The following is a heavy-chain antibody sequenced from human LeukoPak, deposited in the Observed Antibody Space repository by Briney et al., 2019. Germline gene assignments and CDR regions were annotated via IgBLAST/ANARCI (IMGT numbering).Heavy chain of an antibody. CDR3: ARVACPYYYGSGSYKDWFDP. J-gene: IGHJ5*02. V-gene: IGHV1-2*02. CDR2: INPNSDGT. Sequence: ASVKVSCKASGYSFTVNYMHWLRQAPGQGQEWMGLINPNSDGTNYAQKFPGRGTMTRDTSISKAYMELSRLRSDDTAVYYCARVACPYYYGSGSYKDWFDPWGQGTLVTVSS. D-gene: IGHD3-10*01. CDR1: GYSFTVNY.